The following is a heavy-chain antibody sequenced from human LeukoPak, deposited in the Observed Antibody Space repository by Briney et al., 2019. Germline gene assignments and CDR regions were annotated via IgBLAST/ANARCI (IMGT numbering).Heavy chain of an antibody. CDR1: GGTFSSYA. D-gene: IGHD3-22*01. Sequence: GASVKVSCKASGGTFSSYAISWVRQAPGQGLEWMGGIIPIFGTANYAQKFQGRVTITADESTSTAYMELSSLRSEDTAVYYCARERDYYDSSGLMPAIDAFDIWGQGTMVTVSS. V-gene: IGHV1-69*13. CDR3: ARERDYYDSSGLMPAIDAFDI. CDR2: IIPIFGTA. J-gene: IGHJ3*02.